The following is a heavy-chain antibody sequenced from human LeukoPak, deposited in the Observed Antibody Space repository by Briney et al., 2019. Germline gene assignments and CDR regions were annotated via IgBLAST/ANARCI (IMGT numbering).Heavy chain of an antibody. J-gene: IGHJ6*03. CDR2: IIPIFGTA. V-gene: IGHV1-69*13. CDR1: GGTFSSYA. D-gene: IGHD5-18*01. Sequence: SVKVSCKASGGTFSSYAISWVRQAPGQGLEWMGGIIPIFGTANYAQKFQGRVTITADESTSTAYMELSSLRSEDTAVYYCARAPVGYSYGLRHIYYMDVWGKGTTVTVSS. CDR3: ARAPVGYSYGLRHIYYMDV.